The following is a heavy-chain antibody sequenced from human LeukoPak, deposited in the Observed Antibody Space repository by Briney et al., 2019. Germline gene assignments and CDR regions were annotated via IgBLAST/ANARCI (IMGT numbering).Heavy chain of an antibody. CDR2: ISGSGGTT. V-gene: IGHV3-23*01. J-gene: IGHJ4*02. CDR1: GFTLSSYA. CDR3: AKLEGTIAVPY. Sequence: GGSLRLSCAASGFTLSSYAMSWVRQAPGKGLEWVSAISGSGGTTYYADSVKGRFTISRDNSKNTLYLQMNSLRAEDTATYYCAKLEGTIAVPYWGQGTLVIVSS. D-gene: IGHD1-7*01.